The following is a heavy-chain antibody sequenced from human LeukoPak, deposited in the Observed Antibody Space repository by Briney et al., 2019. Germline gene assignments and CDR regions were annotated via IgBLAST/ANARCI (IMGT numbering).Heavy chain of an antibody. CDR1: GITFSSFA. V-gene: IGHV3-23*01. D-gene: IGHD6-13*01. J-gene: IGHJ4*02. CDR3: AKGQQLARRPGSY. Sequence: PGGSLRLSCAASGITFSSFAMSWVRQAPGKGLEWVSAISGSAGSTYYADSVKGRFTISRDNSKNTLYLQMNSLRAEDTAVYYCAKGQQLARRPGSYWGQGTLVTVSS. CDR2: ISGSAGST.